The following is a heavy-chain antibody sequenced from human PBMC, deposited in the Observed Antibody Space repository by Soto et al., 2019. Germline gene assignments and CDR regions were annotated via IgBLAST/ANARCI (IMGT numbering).Heavy chain of an antibody. CDR3: ARHRAFDV. CDR2: IYPGDSDT. CDR1: GYSFTNYW. V-gene: IGHV5-51*01. Sequence: PGESLKISCKTSGYSFTNYWIGWVRQMPGKGLEWMGIIYPGDSDTRYSPSFQGQVTISADKSINTAYLQWSSLKASDTAIYYCARHRAFDVWGQGTIVTVSS. J-gene: IGHJ3*01.